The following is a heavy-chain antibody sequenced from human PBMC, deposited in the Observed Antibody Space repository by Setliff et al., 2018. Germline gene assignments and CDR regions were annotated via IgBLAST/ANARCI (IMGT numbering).Heavy chain of an antibody. Sequence: PSETLSLTCTVSGGSISSYYWGWIRQPAGKGLEWIGHIYIGGSANYNPSLKRRVTMSIDTSKNQFSLTLNSVTAADMAVYYCAREQWLDPPGYYYMDVWAKGTTVTVSS. V-gene: IGHV4-4*07. CDR2: IYIGGSA. CDR1: GGSISSYY. J-gene: IGHJ6*03. CDR3: AREQWLDPPGYYYMDV. D-gene: IGHD6-19*01.